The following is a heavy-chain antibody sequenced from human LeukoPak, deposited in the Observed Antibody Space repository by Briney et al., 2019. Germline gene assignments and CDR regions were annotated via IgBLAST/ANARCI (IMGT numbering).Heavy chain of an antibody. CDR3: ARHDPKVWFDP. V-gene: IGHV5-51*01. J-gene: IGHJ5*02. CDR1: GYSFTSYW. Sequence: GESLKISCQGSGYSFTSYWIGWVRQLHGKGLEWMGIIYPGDSDTRYSPSFQGQVTISADKSISTAYLQWSSLKASDTAMYYCARHDPKVWFDPWGQGTLVTVSS. CDR2: IYPGDSDT.